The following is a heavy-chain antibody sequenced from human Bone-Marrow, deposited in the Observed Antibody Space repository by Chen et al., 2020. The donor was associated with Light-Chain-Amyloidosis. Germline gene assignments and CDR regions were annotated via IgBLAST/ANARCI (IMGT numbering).Heavy chain of an antibody. CDR3: AHRKKPYWFDH. CDR2: IYWDDDK. CDR1: GFSLSTNGVG. V-gene: IGHV2-5*02. Sequence: QITLKESGPTVVKPTETLTLTCTFSGFSLSTNGVGVGWIRQPPGKALEWLALIYWDDDKRYNPSLKTRLTITEDTSRNQVVLRMTDMDPEDTATYFCAHRKKPYWFDHWGQGILVIVSS. J-gene: IGHJ5*02.